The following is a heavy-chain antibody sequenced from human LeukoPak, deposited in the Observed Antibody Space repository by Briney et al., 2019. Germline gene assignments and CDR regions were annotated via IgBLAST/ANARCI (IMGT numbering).Heavy chain of an antibody. CDR2: IYSGGST. CDR1: GFTFSNYA. J-gene: IGHJ6*02. V-gene: IGHV3-66*01. CDR3: ARDRIRLGYCSGGSCPSYYYYGMDV. D-gene: IGHD2-15*01. Sequence: GGSLRLSCVASGFTFSNYAMSWVRQAPGKGLEWVSVIYSGGSTYYADSVKGRFTISRDNSKNTLYLQMNSLRAEDTAVYYCARDRIRLGYCSGGSCPSYYYYGMDVWGQGTTVTVSS.